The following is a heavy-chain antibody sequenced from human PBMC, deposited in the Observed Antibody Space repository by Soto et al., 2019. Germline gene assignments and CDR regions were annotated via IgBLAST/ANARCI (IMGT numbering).Heavy chain of an antibody. D-gene: IGHD4-4*01. V-gene: IGHV3-66*01. CDR2: IYSSGST. CDR3: AGSTTQYRTYNT. J-gene: IGHJ5*02. Sequence: GGSLRLSCAASGFTVSSSYMSWVRQAPGKGLDWVSVIYSSGSTYYADSVKGRFAISRDNSKNTLYLQMSSLRAEDTAVYYCAGSTTQYRTYNTWGQGTLVTVSS. CDR1: GFTVSSSY.